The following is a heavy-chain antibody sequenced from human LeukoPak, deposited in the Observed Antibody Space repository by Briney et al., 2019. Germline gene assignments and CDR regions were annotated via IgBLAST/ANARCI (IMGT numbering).Heavy chain of an antibody. Sequence: GASVKVSCKASGYTFTAYYMHWVRQAPGQGLEGLGWINPQSGGTNYAQKFQGRLTMTRDTSISTAYMELRKLRSDDTAVYYCAKDREQWLVANFDSWGQGTLVTVSS. V-gene: IGHV1-2*02. J-gene: IGHJ4*02. CDR2: INPQSGGT. CDR3: AKDREQWLVANFDS. CDR1: GYTFTAYY. D-gene: IGHD6-19*01.